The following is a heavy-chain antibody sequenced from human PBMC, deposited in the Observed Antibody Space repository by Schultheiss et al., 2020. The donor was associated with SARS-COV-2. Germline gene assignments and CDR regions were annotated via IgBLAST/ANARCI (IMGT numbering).Heavy chain of an antibody. CDR3: ARYKGELLWFGESPNYHYYGMDV. D-gene: IGHD3-10*01. CDR2: IYYSGST. CDR1: GGSISSSSYY. V-gene: IGHV4-61*05. Sequence: SETLSLTCTVSGGSISSSSYYWGWIRQPPGKGLEYIGYIYYSGSTNYNPSLKSRVTISVDTPKNQFSLKLSSVTAADTAVYFCARYKGELLWFGESPNYHYYGMDVWGQGTTVTVSS. J-gene: IGHJ6*02.